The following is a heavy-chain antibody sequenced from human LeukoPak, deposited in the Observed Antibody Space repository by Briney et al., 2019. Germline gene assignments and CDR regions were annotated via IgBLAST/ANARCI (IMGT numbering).Heavy chain of an antibody. V-gene: IGHV1-46*01. D-gene: IGHD2-21*02. CDR3: ARDSAVVTAMPRYFDY. CDR1: GYTFTSYY. Sequence: ASVKVSCKASGYTFTSYYMHWVPQAPGQRLEGMGIINPSVGSTSYAQKFQGRVTLTRDTSTSTVYMELSSLRSEDTAVYYCARDSAVVTAMPRYFDYWGQGTLVTVSS. J-gene: IGHJ4*02. CDR2: INPSVGST.